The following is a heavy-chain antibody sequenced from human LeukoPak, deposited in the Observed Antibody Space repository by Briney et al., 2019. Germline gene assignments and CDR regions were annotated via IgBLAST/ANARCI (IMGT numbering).Heavy chain of an antibody. V-gene: IGHV4-4*02. J-gene: IGHJ4*02. D-gene: IGHD4-23*01. CDR3: AMGLAWKLDY. Sequence: SGTLSLTCVVSGDSINNNNWWSWVRQSPGKGLEWIGEIYHSGSTNYNPSLKSRVTISVDKSKNQFSLKLSSVIAADTAVYYCAMGLAWKLDYWGQGTLVTVSS. CDR2: IYHSGST. CDR1: GDSINNNNW.